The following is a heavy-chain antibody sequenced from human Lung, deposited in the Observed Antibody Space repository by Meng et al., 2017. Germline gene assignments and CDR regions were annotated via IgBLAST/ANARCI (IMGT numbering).Heavy chain of an antibody. CDR2: LSGGGFTT. CDR3: AKYSYGLGDYLDY. D-gene: IGHD3-10*01. CDR1: GFSFSSYA. V-gene: IGHV3-23*04. Sequence: EVQVVESGGGLVQPGGSLRLSCAASGFSFSSYAMSWVRHAPGKGLEWVSALSGGGFTTYYADSVKGRFAISRHNSKNTLYLQMNSLRAEDTALYYCAKYSYGLGDYLDYWGQGALVTVSS. J-gene: IGHJ4*02.